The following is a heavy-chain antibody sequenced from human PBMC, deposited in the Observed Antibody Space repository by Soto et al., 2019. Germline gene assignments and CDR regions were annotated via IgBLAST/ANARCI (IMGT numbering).Heavy chain of an antibody. CDR1: GFTFSSYW. V-gene: IGHV3-7*01. D-gene: IGHD6-19*01. CDR3: ARDVWWLVPKYYFDY. CDR2: IKQDGSEK. Sequence: PGGSLRLSCAASGFTFSSYWMSWVRQAPGKGLEWVANIKQDGSEKYYVDSVKGRFTISRDNAKNSLYLQMNSLRAEDTAVYYCARDVWWLVPKYYFDYWGQGTLVTVSS. J-gene: IGHJ4*02.